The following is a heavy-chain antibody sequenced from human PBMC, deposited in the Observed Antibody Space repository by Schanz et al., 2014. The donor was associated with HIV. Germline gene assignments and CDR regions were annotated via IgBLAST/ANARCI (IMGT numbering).Heavy chain of an antibody. CDR2: ISYDGSNK. CDR3: ARDVSRDSSGHYSDYYYGMDV. V-gene: IGHV3-30-3*01. Sequence: QVQLVESGGGVVQPGRSLRLSCAASGFTFSSYAMHWVRQAPGKGMEWVAVISYDGSNKNYADSVKGRFTISRGNSKNTLYLQMNSLRAEDTAVYYCARDVSRDSSGHYSDYYYGMDVWGQGTTVTVSS. D-gene: IGHD3-22*01. CDR1: GFTFSSYA. J-gene: IGHJ6*02.